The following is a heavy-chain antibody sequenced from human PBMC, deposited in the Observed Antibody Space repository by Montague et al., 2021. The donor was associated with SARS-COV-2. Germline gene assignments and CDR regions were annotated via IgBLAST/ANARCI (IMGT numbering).Heavy chain of an antibody. V-gene: IGHV4-34*01. CDR3: ARGVQSSSMIVVAMTGGIYSFDH. J-gene: IGHJ4*02. Sequence: SETLSLTCAVYGVSFSDYYWTWIRQSPGKGLEWIGEINHSGRTNXKPSLKSRVTMSVDTSKNQFSLKLNSVTAADTAVYYCARGVQSSSMIVVAMTGGIYSFDHWGQGTLVTVSS. CDR1: GVSFSDYY. D-gene: IGHD3-22*01. CDR2: INHSGRT.